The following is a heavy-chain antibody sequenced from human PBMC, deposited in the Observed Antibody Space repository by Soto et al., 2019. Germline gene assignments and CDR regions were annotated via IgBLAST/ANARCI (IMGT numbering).Heavy chain of an antibody. J-gene: IGHJ2*01. Sequence: QVQLVESGGGLVKPGGSLRLSCAASGFTFSDYYMSWIRQAPGKGLVWVSYINSSSSYTNYADSVQGRFTTSRDNAKNSLYLQMNSLRAEDTAVYYCARTIAAGGGRGYCALWGRGTLVTVSS. CDR3: ARTIAAGGGRGYCAL. V-gene: IGHV3-11*05. CDR2: INSSSSYT. D-gene: IGHD6-13*01. CDR1: GFTFSDYY.